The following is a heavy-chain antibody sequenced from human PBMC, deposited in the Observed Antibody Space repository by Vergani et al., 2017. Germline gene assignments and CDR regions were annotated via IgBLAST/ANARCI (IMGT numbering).Heavy chain of an antibody. CDR1: GGSISSYY. J-gene: IGHJ4*02. V-gene: IGHV4-39*07. Sequence: QVQLQESGPGLVKPSETLSLTCTVSGGSISSYYWGWIRQPPGKGLEWIGSIYYSGSTYYNPSLKSRVTISVDTSKNQFSLKLSSVTAADTAVYYCARVQSYYDFWSGYYDYWGQGTLVTVSS. CDR2: IYYSGST. D-gene: IGHD3-3*01. CDR3: ARVQSYYDFWSGYYDY.